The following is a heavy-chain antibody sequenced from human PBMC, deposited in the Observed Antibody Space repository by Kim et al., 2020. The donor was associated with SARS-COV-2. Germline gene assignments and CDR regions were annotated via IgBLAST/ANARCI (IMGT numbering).Heavy chain of an antibody. Sequence: SETLSLTCTVSGGSISSYYWSWIRQPPGKGLEWIGYIYYSGSTNYNPSLKSRVTISVDTSKNQFSLKLSSVTAADTAVYYCARDYGSGSYYNWGHWYFDLWGRGTLVTVSS. D-gene: IGHD3-10*01. V-gene: IGHV4-59*01. CDR2: IYYSGST. CDR3: ARDYGSGSYYNWGHWYFDL. CDR1: GGSISSYY. J-gene: IGHJ2*01.